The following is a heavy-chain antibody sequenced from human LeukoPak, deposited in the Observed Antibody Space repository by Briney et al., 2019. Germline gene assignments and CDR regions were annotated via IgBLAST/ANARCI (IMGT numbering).Heavy chain of an antibody. CDR3: ASILSVIVATVTYYYYYYMGV. CDR1: GGSISSSSNY. J-gene: IGHJ6*03. CDR2: IYYSGST. V-gene: IGHV4-39*01. D-gene: IGHD2-15*01. Sequence: PSESLSFTCTVSGGSISSSSNYWGWLRQPPGNGLEWIGSIYYSGSTYYNPSLKSRVTISVDTSKNQFSLTLSSVTAADTAVYCSASILSVIVATVTYYYYYYMGVTGKGATVTVSS.